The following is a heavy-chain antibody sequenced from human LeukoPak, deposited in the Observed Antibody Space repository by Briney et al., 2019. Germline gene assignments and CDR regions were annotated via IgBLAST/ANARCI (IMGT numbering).Heavy chain of an antibody. J-gene: IGHJ6*02. CDR3: ARTHTSNSSGIYGMDV. CDR1: GYTFTGYY. V-gene: IGHV1-2*02. CDR2: INPNSGGT. D-gene: IGHD6-19*01. Sequence: ASVKVSCKASGYTFTGYYMHWVRQAPGQGLEWMGWINPNSGGTNYAQKFQGRVTMTRNTSISTAYMELSSLRSEDTAVYYCARTHTSNSSGIYGMDVWGQGTTVTVSS.